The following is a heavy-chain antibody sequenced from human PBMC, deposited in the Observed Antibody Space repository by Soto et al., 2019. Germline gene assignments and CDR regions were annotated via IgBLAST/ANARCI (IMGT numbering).Heavy chain of an antibody. CDR3: ASRSGWYSYCDGMDV. CDR2: ISYDGSNK. D-gene: IGHD6-19*01. J-gene: IGHJ6*02. V-gene: IGHV3-30*03. Sequence: QVQLVESGGGVVQPGRSLRLSCAASGFTFSSYGMHWVRQAPGKGLEWVAVISYDGSNKYYADSVKGRFTISRDNSKNTLDLQMNSLRDEDTAVYYCASRSGWYSYCDGMDVWGQGTTVTVS. CDR1: GFTFSSYG.